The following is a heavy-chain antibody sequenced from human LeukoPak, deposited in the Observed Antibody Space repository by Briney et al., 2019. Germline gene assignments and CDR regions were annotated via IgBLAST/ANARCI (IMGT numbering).Heavy chain of an antibody. J-gene: IGHJ4*02. CDR2: IYTSGST. Sequence: SETLSLTCTVSGGSISSYYWSWIRQPAGKGLEWIGRIYTSGSTSYNPSLKSRVTMSVDTSKNQFSLKLSSVTAADTAVYYCARERWYYYDSSGYHDYWGQGTLVTVSS. CDR1: GGSISSYY. V-gene: IGHV4-4*07. CDR3: ARERWYYYDSSGYHDY. D-gene: IGHD3-22*01.